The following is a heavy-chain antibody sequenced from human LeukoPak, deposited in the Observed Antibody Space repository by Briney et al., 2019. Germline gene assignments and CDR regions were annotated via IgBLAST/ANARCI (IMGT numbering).Heavy chain of an antibody. Sequence: ASVKVSCKASGDTFSSSAISWVRQAPGQGLEWMGWISAYNGNTNYAQKLQGRVTMTTDTSTSTAYMELRSLRSDDTAVYYCASGHSGYDWEFDYWGQGTLVTVSS. V-gene: IGHV1-18*01. J-gene: IGHJ4*02. D-gene: IGHD5-12*01. CDR1: GDTFSSSA. CDR2: ISAYNGNT. CDR3: ASGHSGYDWEFDY.